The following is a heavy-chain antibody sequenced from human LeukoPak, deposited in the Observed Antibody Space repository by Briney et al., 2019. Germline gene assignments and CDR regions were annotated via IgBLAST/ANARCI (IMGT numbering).Heavy chain of an antibody. CDR3: ARDRRVYYGSSDY. CDR1: GYTFTNYG. D-gene: IGHD3-10*01. J-gene: IGHJ4*02. CDR2: ISAYNGNT. V-gene: IGHV1-18*01. Sequence: ASVKVSCKASGYTFTNYGISWVRQAPGQGLEWMGWISAYNGNTNYAQKLQGRVTMTTDTSTSTACMELRSLRSDDTAVYYCARDRRVYYGSSDYWGQGTLVTVSS.